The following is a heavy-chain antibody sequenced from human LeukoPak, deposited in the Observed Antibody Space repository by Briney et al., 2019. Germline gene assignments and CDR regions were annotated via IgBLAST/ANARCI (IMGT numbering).Heavy chain of an antibody. CDR1: GYTFTSYY. Sequence: ASVKVSCKASGYTFTSYYMHWVRQAPGQGLEWMGIINPSGGSTSYAQKFQGRVTMTRDMSTSTVYMELSSLRSEDTAVYYCARAVPIDAFDIWGQGTMVTVSS. CDR3: ARAVPIDAFDI. V-gene: IGHV1-46*01. J-gene: IGHJ3*02. D-gene: IGHD6-6*01. CDR2: INPSGGST.